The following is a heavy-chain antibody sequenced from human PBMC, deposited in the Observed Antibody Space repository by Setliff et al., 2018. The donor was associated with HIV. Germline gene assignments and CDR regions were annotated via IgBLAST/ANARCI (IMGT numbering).Heavy chain of an antibody. J-gene: IGHJ5*02. Sequence: SETLSLTCTVSGASISSGNYYWSWVRQPAGKGLEWIGRIYTSGSTNYNPSLKSRVTISVDTSKNQFSLKLSAVTAADTAVYFCARRSDWFDPWGQGTLVTVSS. CDR3: ARRSDWFDP. CDR1: GASISSGNYY. V-gene: IGHV4-61*02. CDR2: IYTSGST.